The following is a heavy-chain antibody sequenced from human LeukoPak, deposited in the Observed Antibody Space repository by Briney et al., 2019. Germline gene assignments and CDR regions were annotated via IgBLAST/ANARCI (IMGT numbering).Heavy chain of an antibody. Sequence: SETLSLTCTVSGGSISGYYWSWIRQPPGKGLEWIGEINHSGSTNYNPSLKSRVTISVDTSKNQFSLKLSSVTAADTAVYYCARGGPHSSRAYFDYWGQGTLVTVSS. D-gene: IGHD6-13*01. V-gene: IGHV4-34*01. CDR2: INHSGST. CDR1: GGSISGYY. J-gene: IGHJ4*02. CDR3: ARGGPHSSRAYFDY.